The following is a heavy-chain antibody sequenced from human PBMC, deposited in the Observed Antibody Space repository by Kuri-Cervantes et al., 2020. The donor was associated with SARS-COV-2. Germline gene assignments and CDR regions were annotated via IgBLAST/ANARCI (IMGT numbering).Heavy chain of an antibody. D-gene: IGHD2-21*01. CDR3: VRDGYGDYVDY. V-gene: IGHV1-2*04. Sequence: ASVKVSCKASGYTFTGYYMHWVRQAPGRGLEWMGWINPNSGGTNYAQKFQGWVTMTRDTSISTVYMELSRLRSDDTAVFYCVRDGYGDYVDYWGQGTLVTVSS. J-gene: IGHJ4*02. CDR2: INPNSGGT. CDR1: GYTFTGYY.